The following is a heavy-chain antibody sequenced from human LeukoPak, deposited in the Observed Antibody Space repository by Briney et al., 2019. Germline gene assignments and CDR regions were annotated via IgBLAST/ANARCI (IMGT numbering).Heavy chain of an antibody. CDR1: GYTFNTYG. Sequence: ASVKVSCKASGYTFNTYGISWVRQAPGQGLEWMGIINPSGGSTSYAQKFQGRVTMTRDTSTSTVYMELSSLRSEDTAVYYCAREDRYSYDYGMDVWGQGTTVTVSS. CDR3: AREDRYSYDYGMDV. CDR2: INPSGGST. V-gene: IGHV1-46*02. D-gene: IGHD5-18*01. J-gene: IGHJ6*02.